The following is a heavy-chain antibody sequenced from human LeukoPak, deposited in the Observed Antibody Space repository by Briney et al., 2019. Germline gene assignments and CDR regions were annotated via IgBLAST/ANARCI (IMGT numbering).Heavy chain of an antibody. CDR3: ATYSGNLLLFDY. Sequence: ASVKVSCKASGGTFSSYAISWVRQAPGRGLEWMGGIIPIFGTANYAQKFQGRVTITADESTSTAYMELSSLRSEDTAVYYCATYSGNLLLFDYWGQGTLVTVSS. CDR1: GGTFSSYA. V-gene: IGHV1-69*13. CDR2: IIPIFGTA. J-gene: IGHJ4*02. D-gene: IGHD1-26*01.